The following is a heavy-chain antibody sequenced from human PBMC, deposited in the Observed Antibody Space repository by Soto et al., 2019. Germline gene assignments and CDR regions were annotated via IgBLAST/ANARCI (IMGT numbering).Heavy chain of an antibody. CDR1: GGTFSSYA. D-gene: IGHD2-21*02. CDR2: IIPIFGTA. Sequence: ASVKVSCKASGGTFSSYAISWVRQAPGQGLEWMGGIIPIFGTANYAQKFQGRVTITADESTSTAYMELSSLRPEDTAVYYCARSSFVVTAIQNGMDVWGQGTTVTVSS. V-gene: IGHV1-69*13. J-gene: IGHJ6*02. CDR3: ARSSFVVTAIQNGMDV.